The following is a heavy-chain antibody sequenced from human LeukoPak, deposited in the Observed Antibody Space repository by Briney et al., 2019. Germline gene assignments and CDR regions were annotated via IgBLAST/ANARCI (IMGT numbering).Heavy chain of an antibody. V-gene: IGHV3-23*01. CDR3: GKDRGQGIVVPPATDY. CDR1: GFNFSSYA. Sequence: PGGSLRLSCAASGFNFSSYAMSWVRQAPGKGLEWVSAIRNSGGNTYYADFVKGRFTISRDNSKNTLYLQMNSLRAEDTAVYYCGKDRGQGIVVPPATDYWGQGTLVTVSS. J-gene: IGHJ4*02. D-gene: IGHD2-2*01. CDR2: IRNSGGNT.